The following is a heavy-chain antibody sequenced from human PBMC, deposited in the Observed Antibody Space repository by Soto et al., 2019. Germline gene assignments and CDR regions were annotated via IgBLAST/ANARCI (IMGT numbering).Heavy chain of an antibody. D-gene: IGHD1-7*01. CDR2: LTRGSLM. CDR1: GITLSDHY. CDR3: LDGNYN. J-gene: IGHJ4*02. V-gene: IGHV3-48*01. Sequence: EVQLVESGGALVQPGGSLRLSCAVAGITLSDHYMNWVRQAPGEGLEWVLTLTRGSLMYYADSVKGRFTISRDNAKNSLYLQMNSLRVEDTAMYYCLDGNYNWGQGTLVIVSS.